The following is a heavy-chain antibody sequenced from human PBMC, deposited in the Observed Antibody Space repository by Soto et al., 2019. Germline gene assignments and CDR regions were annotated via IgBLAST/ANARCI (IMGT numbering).Heavy chain of an antibody. CDR1: GYTFTSYD. D-gene: IGHD3-3*01. CDR2: MNPNSGNT. CDR3: ARGLGPAYYDFWSGYPYYYGMAV. Sequence: ASVKVSCKAAGYTFTSYDINWVRQATGQGLEWMGWMNPNSGNTGYAQKFQGRVTMTRNTSISTAYMELSSLRSEDTAVYYCARGLGPAYYDFWSGYPYYYGMAVWGQGTTVTVSS. J-gene: IGHJ6*02. V-gene: IGHV1-8*01.